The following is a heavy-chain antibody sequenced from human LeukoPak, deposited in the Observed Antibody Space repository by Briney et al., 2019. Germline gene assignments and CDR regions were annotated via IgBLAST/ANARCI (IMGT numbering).Heavy chain of an antibody. CDR2: IYYSGST. CDR1: GGSISSYY. Sequence: SETLSLTCTVSGGSISSYYWSWIRQPPGKGLEWIGYIYYSGSTNYNPSLKSRVTISVDTSKNQFSLKLTSVTAADTAVYYWARGSTGPFDYWGQGTLVTVSS. CDR3: ARGSTGPFDY. D-gene: IGHD2-2*01. V-gene: IGHV4-59*01. J-gene: IGHJ4*02.